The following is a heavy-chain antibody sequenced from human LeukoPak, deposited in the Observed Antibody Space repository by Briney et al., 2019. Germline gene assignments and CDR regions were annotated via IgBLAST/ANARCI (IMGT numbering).Heavy chain of an antibody. Sequence: PSEPLSLTCTVSGSSISSYYWSWIRQPPGKGLEWIGYIYYSGSTNYNPSLTSRVTISVDTSKNQFALKLSSVTAADTAVYYCARDVLTTVTTRPFDIWGQGTMVTVSS. CDR2: IYYSGST. J-gene: IGHJ3*02. D-gene: IGHD4-17*01. V-gene: IGHV4-59*12. CDR3: ARDVLTTVTTRPFDI. CDR1: GSSISSYY.